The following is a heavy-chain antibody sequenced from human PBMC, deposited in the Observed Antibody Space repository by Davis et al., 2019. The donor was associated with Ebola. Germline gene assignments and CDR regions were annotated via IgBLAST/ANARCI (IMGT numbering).Heavy chain of an antibody. D-gene: IGHD4-17*01. CDR1: GFTFSSYG. Sequence: LKISCAASGFTFSSYGMHWVRQAPGKGLEWVAVIWYDGSNKYYADSVKGRFTISRDNSKNTLYLQMNSLRAEDTAVYYCARERGYTVTQGRFDYWGQGTLVTVSS. J-gene: IGHJ4*02. V-gene: IGHV3-33*08. CDR3: ARERGYTVTQGRFDY. CDR2: IWYDGSNK.